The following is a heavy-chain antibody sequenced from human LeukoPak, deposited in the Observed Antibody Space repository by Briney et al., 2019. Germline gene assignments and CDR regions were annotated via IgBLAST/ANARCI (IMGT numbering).Heavy chain of an antibody. Sequence: TSETLSLTCTVSGGSISSSSYYWGWIRQPPGKGLEWIGSIYYSGSTYYNPSLKSRVTISVDTSKNQFSLKLSSVTAADTAVYYCTRGSIAYYYMDVWGKGTTVTISS. V-gene: IGHV4-39*07. D-gene: IGHD3-22*01. J-gene: IGHJ6*03. CDR3: TRGSIAYYYMDV. CDR2: IYYSGST. CDR1: GGSISSSSYY.